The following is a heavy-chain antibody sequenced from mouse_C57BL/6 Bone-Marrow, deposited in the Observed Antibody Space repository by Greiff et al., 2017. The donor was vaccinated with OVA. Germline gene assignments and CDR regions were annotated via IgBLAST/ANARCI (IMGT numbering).Heavy chain of an antibody. J-gene: IGHJ3*01. CDR1: GFSLTSYG. Sequence: QVQLQQSGPGLVQPSQSLSITCTVSGFSLTSYGVHWVRQSPGKGLEWLGVIWSGGSTDYNAAFISRLSISKDNSKSQVFFKMNRLQANDTAIYYCARKGLSNWGQGTLVTVSA. CDR3: ARKGLSN. V-gene: IGHV2-2*02. CDR2: IWSGGST.